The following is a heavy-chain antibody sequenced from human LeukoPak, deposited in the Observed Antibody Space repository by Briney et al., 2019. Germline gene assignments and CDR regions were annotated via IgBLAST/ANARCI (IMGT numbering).Heavy chain of an antibody. J-gene: IGHJ4*02. D-gene: IGHD3-22*01. CDR3: AREYYYDSSGYSPYYFDY. CDR1: GGTFSRYA. CDR2: IIPIFGTA. Sequence: GASVKVSCKASGGTFSRYAISWGRQAPGQGLECMGRIIPIFGTANYAQKFQGRVTITTDESTSTAYMELSSLRSEDTAVYYCAREYYYDSSGYSPYYFDYWGQGTLVTVSS. V-gene: IGHV1-69*05.